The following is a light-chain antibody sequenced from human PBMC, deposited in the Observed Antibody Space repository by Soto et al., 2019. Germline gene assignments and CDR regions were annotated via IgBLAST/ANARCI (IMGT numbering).Light chain of an antibody. CDR3: TSYASGSSHVV. J-gene: IGLJ2*01. CDR2: DVN. V-gene: IGLV2-14*01. CDR1: SSDIGGYDY. Sequence: QSALTQPASVYGSPGQSITLACNGTSSDIGGYDYVSWYQRHPGKAPKLIIYDVNNRPSGVSNRFSGSKSGNTASLTISGLQAEDEADYYCTSYASGSSHVVFGGGTKLTVL.